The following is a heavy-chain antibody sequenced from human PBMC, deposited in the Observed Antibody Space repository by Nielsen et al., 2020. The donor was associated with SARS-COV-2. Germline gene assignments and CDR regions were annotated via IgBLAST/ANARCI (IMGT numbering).Heavy chain of an antibody. CDR2: INHSGST. V-gene: IGHV4-34*01. CDR1: GGSLSGYY. D-gene: IGHD3-10*01. CDR3: ARDSTYYYGSGS. J-gene: IGHJ5*02. Sequence: SETLSLTCAVYGGSLSGYYWSWIRQSPGKGLEWIGEINHSGSTNYNPSLKSRITVSLDTSKNQVSLRLSSVTAADTAVYYCARDSTYYYGSGSWGQGTLVTVSS.